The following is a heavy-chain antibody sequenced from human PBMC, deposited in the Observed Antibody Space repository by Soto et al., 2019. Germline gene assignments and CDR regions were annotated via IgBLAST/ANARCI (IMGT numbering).Heavy chain of an antibody. D-gene: IGHD6-6*01. Sequence: AGGSLRLSCAVSGFNVTNTYMSWVRQAPGKGLEWVSVIYRGFSTFYADSAKGRFTVSRDDSKNTVSLQMNSLRAEDTAVYYCARDRSDSSRGDSFDIWGQGTMVTVSS. V-gene: IGHV3-53*01. CDR1: GFNVTNTY. J-gene: IGHJ3*02. CDR2: IYRGFST. CDR3: ARDRSDSSRGDSFDI.